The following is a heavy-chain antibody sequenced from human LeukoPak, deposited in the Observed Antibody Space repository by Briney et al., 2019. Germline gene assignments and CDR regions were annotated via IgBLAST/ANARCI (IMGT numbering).Heavy chain of an antibody. CDR3: ARNASDSGTSYFDY. J-gene: IGHJ4*02. V-gene: IGHV4-39*01. Sequence: SETLSLTCTVSGGSITSSSYYWGCIRQPPGKGLEWIGNIFYSGGTFYNPSLKSRVTISVDTSKNQFSLKLSSVTAADTAVYYCARNASDSGTSYFDYWGQGTLVTVSS. D-gene: IGHD1-26*01. CDR2: IFYSGGT. CDR1: GGSITSSSYY.